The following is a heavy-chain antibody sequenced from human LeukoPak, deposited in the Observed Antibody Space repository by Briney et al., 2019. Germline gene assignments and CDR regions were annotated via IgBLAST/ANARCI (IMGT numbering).Heavy chain of an antibody. Sequence: GRSLRLSCAASGFTFSSYAMHWVRQAPGKGLEWVAVISYDGSNKYYADSVKGRFTISRDNSKNTLYLQMNSLRAEDTAVYYCARDSDYYGLDYRGQGTLVTVSS. CDR2: ISYDGSNK. V-gene: IGHV3-30*04. D-gene: IGHD3-10*01. CDR3: ARDSDYYGLDY. CDR1: GFTFSSYA. J-gene: IGHJ4*02.